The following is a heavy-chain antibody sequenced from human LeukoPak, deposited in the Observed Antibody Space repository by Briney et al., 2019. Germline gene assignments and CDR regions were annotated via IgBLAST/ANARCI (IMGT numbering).Heavy chain of an antibody. J-gene: IGHJ4*02. Sequence: PSETLSLTCTVSGGSISGYYWSWIRQPPGKGLEWIGYIYYSGSTNYNPSLKSRVTISVDTSKNQFSLKLSSVTAADTAVYYCAKGVIGVAGNFYFDYWGQGTLVTVSS. D-gene: IGHD6-19*01. CDR3: AKGVIGVAGNFYFDY. V-gene: IGHV4-59*01. CDR1: GGSISGYY. CDR2: IYYSGST.